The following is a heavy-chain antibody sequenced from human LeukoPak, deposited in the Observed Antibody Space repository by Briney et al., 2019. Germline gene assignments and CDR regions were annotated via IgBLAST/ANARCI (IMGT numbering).Heavy chain of an antibody. V-gene: IGHV3-66*02. D-gene: IGHD6-13*01. CDR1: RFDVSTNF. J-gene: IGHJ6*03. Sequence: GGSLRLSCAASRFDVSTNFVSWVRQAPGKGLEWVSVIYSGGSTYYADSVKGRFTISRDNSKNTLYLQMNSLRAEDTAVYYCASSPSAGYYYYYYMDVWGKGTTATVSS. CDR3: ASSPSAGYYYYYYMDV. CDR2: IYSGGST.